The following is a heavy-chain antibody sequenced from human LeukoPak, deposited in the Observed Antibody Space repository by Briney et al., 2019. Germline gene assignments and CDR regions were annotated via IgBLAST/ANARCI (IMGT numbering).Heavy chain of an antibody. D-gene: IGHD5-18*01. J-gene: IGHJ4*02. V-gene: IGHV3-9*01. CDR1: GFIFDDYV. CDR3: VKGYSSSWSGYFDS. Sequence: PGGSLRLSCEASGFIFDDYVMYWVRQVPGKVLEWVSGITWDGYKIDYVESVKGRFTISRDNARNSLFLQMNRVRVEDTAFYYCVKGYSSSWSGYFDSWGQGTLVTVAS. CDR2: ITWDGYKI.